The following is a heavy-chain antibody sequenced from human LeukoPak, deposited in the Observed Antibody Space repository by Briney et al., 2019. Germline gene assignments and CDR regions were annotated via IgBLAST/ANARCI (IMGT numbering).Heavy chain of an antibody. CDR1: GYTFTSYG. J-gene: IGHJ3*02. V-gene: IGHV1-18*01. CDR2: ISAYNGNT. D-gene: IGHD3-22*01. Sequence: EASVKVSCKASGYTFTSYGISWVRQAPGQGLEWMGWISAYNGNTNYAQKLQGRVTMTTDTSTSTAYMELRSLRSDDTAVYYCARLFNHDSSGYRPSDAFDIWGQGTMVTVSS. CDR3: ARLFNHDSSGYRPSDAFDI.